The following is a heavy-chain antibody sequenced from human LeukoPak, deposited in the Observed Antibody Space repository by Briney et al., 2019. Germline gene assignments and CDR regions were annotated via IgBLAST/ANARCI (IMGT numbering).Heavy chain of an antibody. CDR1: GFTFNSYS. V-gene: IGHV3-30*18. J-gene: IGHJ3*02. D-gene: IGHD3-22*01. CDR3: AKEAVNYYDSSGYFDDDFGI. CDR2: ISYDESNK. Sequence: GGSLRLSYAACGFTFNSYSMHWVRQAPGKGLEWVAVISYDESNKYYADSVKGRFTISRDNSKNTLYLQMNSLRAEDTAVYYCAKEAVNYYDSSGYFDDDFGIWGPVTMVTVSS.